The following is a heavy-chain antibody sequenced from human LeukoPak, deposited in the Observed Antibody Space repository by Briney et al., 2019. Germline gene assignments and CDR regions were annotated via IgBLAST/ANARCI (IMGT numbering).Heavy chain of an antibody. CDR1: GGSISSSNW. Sequence: PSETLSLTCAVSGGSISSSNWWSWVRQPPGQGLEWIGEIYHSGSTNYNPPLKSRVTISVDKSKNQFSLKLSSVTAADTAVYYCARAVQLERRWWFDPWGQGTLVTVSS. CDR3: ARAVQLERRWWFDP. D-gene: IGHD1-1*01. V-gene: IGHV4-4*02. J-gene: IGHJ5*02. CDR2: IYHSGST.